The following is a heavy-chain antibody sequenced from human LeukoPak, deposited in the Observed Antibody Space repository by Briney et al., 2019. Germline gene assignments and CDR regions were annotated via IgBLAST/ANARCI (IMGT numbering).Heavy chain of an antibody. CDR3: ARGPSYGSGSQFDY. J-gene: IGHJ4*02. Sequence: PSETLSLTCTVSGGSISSYYWSWIRQPPGKGLEWIGYIYYSGSTNYNPSLKSRVTISVDTSKNQFSLKLSSVTAADTAVYYCARGPSYGSGSQFDYWGQGTLVTVSS. D-gene: IGHD3-10*01. V-gene: IGHV4-59*01. CDR1: GGSISSYY. CDR2: IYYSGST.